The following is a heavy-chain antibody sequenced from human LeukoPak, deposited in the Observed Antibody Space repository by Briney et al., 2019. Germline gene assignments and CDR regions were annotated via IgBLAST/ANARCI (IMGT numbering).Heavy chain of an antibody. CDR1: GYTLTELS. V-gene: IGHV1-24*01. D-gene: IGHD3-10*01. Sequence: GASVKVSCKVSGYTLTELSMHWVRQAPGKGLEWMGGFDPEDGETIYAQKFQGRVTMTEDTSTDTAYMELSSLRSEDTAVYYCATDYGSGSYYLFDYWGQGTLVTVSS. CDR2: FDPEDGET. CDR3: ATDYGSGSYYLFDY. J-gene: IGHJ4*02.